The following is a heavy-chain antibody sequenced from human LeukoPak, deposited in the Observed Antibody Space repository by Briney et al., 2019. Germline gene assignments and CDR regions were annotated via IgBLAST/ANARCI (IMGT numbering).Heavy chain of an antibody. CDR1: GFTFSSDA. CDR2: ISGSGDST. Sequence: YPGGSLRLSCAASGFTFSSDAMSWVRQAPGKGLEWVSAISGSGDSTYYADSVKGRFTISRDNSKNTLYLRVNSLRAEDTAVYYCAKGGRNCGCFHSLDYWGQGTLVTVSS. CDR3: AKGGRNCGCFHSLDY. J-gene: IGHJ4*02. D-gene: IGHD6-19*01. V-gene: IGHV3-23*01.